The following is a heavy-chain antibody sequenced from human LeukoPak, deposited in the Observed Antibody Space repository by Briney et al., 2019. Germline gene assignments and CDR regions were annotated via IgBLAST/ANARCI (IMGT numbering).Heavy chain of an antibody. V-gene: IGHV1-18*01. CDR2: ISAYNGNT. CDR3: AFSYYYDSSGYSIQ. Sequence: ASVKVSCKASGYTFTSYGISWVRRAPGQGLEWMGWISAYNGNTNYAQKLQGRVTMTTDTSTSTAYMELRSLRSDDTAVYYCAFSYYYDSSGYSIQWGQGTLVTVSS. D-gene: IGHD3-22*01. CDR1: GYTFTSYG. J-gene: IGHJ4*02.